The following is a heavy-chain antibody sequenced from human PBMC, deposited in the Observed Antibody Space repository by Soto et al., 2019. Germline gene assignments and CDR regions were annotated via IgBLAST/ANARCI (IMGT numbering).Heavy chain of an antibody. CDR2: IWYDGSNK. D-gene: IGHD3-10*01. CDR1: GFTFSSYG. Sequence: QVQLVESGGGVVQPGRSLRLSCAASGFTFSSYGMHWVRQAPGKGLEWVAVIWYDGSNKYYADSVKGRFTISRDNSKNTLYLQMNSLRAEDTAVYYCVREGYYGSGSPDYWGQGTLVTVSS. J-gene: IGHJ4*02. V-gene: IGHV3-33*01. CDR3: VREGYYGSGSPDY.